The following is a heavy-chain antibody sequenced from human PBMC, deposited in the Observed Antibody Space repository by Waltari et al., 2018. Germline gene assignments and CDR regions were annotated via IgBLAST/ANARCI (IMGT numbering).Heavy chain of an antibody. D-gene: IGHD2-15*01. CDR2: ICPGGET. Sequence: QLQLQESGPGLVKSSETLSLTCTVSGCSISRSAYYWVWLRQPPGQELEWIGSICPGGETYYHSSLESRVRLSVDRSSNHFSMRLRSVTAADTAVYYCARRGDWLPLDAFDIWGQGTVVTVSS. J-gene: IGHJ3*02. CDR1: GCSISRSAYY. V-gene: IGHV4-39*02. CDR3: ARRGDWLPLDAFDI.